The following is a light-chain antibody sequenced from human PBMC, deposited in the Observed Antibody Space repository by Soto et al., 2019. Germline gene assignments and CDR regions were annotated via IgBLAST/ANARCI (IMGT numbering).Light chain of an antibody. CDR2: DAS. CDR3: LHDYNYPWT. CDR1: QTISSW. J-gene: IGKJ1*01. Sequence: GDIGTISCLASQTISSWLAWYQQKPGKAPNLLIYDASTVERGVPSRFSGSGSGTDFTLTISSLQPEDFATYYCLHDYNYPWTFGQGTKVDI. V-gene: IGKV1-5*01.